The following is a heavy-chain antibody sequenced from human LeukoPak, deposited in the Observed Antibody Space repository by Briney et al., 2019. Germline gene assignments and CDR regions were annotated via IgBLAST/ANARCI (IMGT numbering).Heavy chain of an antibody. V-gene: IGHV3-30*18. CDR1: GFTFSSYG. J-gene: IGHJ4*02. D-gene: IGHD3-10*01. CDR2: ISYDGSNK. Sequence: LGRSLRLSCAASGFTFSSYGMHWVRQAPGKGLEWVAVISYDGSNKYYADSVKGRFTISRDNSKNTLYLQMNSLRAEDTAVYYCAKDGGRYGSGSYGRSYFDYWGQGTLVTVSS. CDR3: AKDGGRYGSGSYGRSYFDY.